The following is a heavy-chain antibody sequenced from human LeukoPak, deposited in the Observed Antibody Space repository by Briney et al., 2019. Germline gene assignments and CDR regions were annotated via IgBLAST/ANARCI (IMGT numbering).Heavy chain of an antibody. Sequence: GGSLRLSCAASGFTFNAFGMNWVRQAPGKGLEWVSYIGTTSGAIYYADSVKGRFTISRDSAKNSLYLQMNSLRAEDTAVYYCARDPSTAYYYDSPDYYYGMDVWGQGTTVTVSS. CDR3: ARDPSTAYYYDSPDYYYGMDV. CDR2: IGTTSGAI. V-gene: IGHV3-48*01. CDR1: GFTFNAFG. D-gene: IGHD3-22*01. J-gene: IGHJ6*02.